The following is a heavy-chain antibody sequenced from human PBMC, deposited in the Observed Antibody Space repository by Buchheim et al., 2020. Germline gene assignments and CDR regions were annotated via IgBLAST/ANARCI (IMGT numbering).Heavy chain of an antibody. CDR1: GGSISSGSYY. D-gene: IGHD6-19*01. V-gene: IGHV4-61*02. Sequence: QVQLQESGPGLVKPSQTLSLTCTVSGGSISSGSYYWSWIRQPAGKGLEWIGRLYSSGSTESNPSLKSRVTISVNTSKNQFSLTLTSVTAADTAVYYCARGVSVAGAVYHMDVWGQGTT. J-gene: IGHJ6*02. CDR3: ARGVSVAGAVYHMDV. CDR2: LYSSGST.